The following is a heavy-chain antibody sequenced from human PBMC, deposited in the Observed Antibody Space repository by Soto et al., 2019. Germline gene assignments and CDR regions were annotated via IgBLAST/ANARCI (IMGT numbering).Heavy chain of an antibody. CDR2: IIPISATT. J-gene: IGHJ6*01. V-gene: IGHV1-69*01. CDR3: ARSQGSSTSLEIYYYYFYGMDV. Sequence: QVQLVQSGAEVKKPGSSVKVSCKASGGTFSSYAISCVRQAPGQELEWMGGIIPISATTNYAQKFQGRVTITANEPTGTVYVDLSSLRSPDTAVYYCARSQGSSTSLEIYYYYFYGMDVWCQGTTVTVSS. D-gene: IGHD2-2*01. CDR1: GGTFSSYA.